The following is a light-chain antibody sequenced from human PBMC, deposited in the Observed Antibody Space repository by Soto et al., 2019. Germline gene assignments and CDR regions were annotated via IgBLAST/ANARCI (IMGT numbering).Light chain of an antibody. Sequence: IVLTQSPETLSVSPVEGSTLSCWASQSVTSNLAWYQQKRGQAPRLLIYAASTRATGVPARFSGSGSGTEFTLTISRLEPEDFALYICHQYDGSPITFGQGTRLEIK. V-gene: IGKV3D-15*02. CDR2: AAS. CDR1: QSVTSN. CDR3: HQYDGSPIT. J-gene: IGKJ5*01.